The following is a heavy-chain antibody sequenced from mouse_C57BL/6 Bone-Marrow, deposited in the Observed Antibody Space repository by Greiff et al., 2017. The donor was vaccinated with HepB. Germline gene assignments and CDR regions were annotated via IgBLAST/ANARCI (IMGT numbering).Heavy chain of an antibody. V-gene: IGHV1-64*01. CDR3: AGAGCCYAVCG. J-gene: IGHJ1*03. D-gene: IGHD1-1*01. Sequence: QVQLQQPGAELVKPGASVKLSCKATGYTFTGYWMHWVKQRPGQGLEWIGMIHPGSGSTNYNEKFKGKATLTVDKSSSTAYMQLSSLTSEDSAIYYCAGAGCCYAVCGWGTAAPVT. CDR1: GYTFTGYW. CDR2: IHPGSGST.